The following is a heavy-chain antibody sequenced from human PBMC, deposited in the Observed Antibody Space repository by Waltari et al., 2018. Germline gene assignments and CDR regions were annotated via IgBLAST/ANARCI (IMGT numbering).Heavy chain of an antibody. CDR3: ARSMVVTQDAFDI. CDR2: IYHSGST. V-gene: IGHV4-30-2*01. D-gene: IGHD2-21*02. Sequence: QLQLQESGSGLVKPSQTLSLTCAVSGGSISSGGYSWSWLRQPPGKGLEWIGYIYHSGSTYYNPSLKSRVTISVDRSKNQFSLKLSSVTAADTAVYYCARSMVVTQDAFDIWGQGTMVTVSS. J-gene: IGHJ3*02. CDR1: GGSISSGGYS.